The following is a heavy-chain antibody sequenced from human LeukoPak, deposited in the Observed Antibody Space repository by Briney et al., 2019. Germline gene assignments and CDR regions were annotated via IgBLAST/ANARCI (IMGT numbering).Heavy chain of an antibody. V-gene: IGHV4-39*07. CDR3: ARAVARSWYITN. J-gene: IGHJ4*02. Sequence: MASETLSLTCTVSGGSISSSSYYWGWIRQPPGKGLEWIGSIYYSGSTYYNPSLKSRVTISVDTSKNQFSLKLSSVTAADTAVYYCARAVARSWYITNWGQGTLVTVSS. CDR1: GGSISSSSYY. CDR2: IYYSGST. D-gene: IGHD6-13*01.